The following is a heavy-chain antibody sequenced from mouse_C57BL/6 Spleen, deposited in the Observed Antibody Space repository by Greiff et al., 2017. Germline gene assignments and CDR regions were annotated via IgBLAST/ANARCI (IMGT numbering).Heavy chain of an antibody. CDR1: GFNIKDYY. V-gene: IGHV14-1*01. Sequence: EVKLMESGAELVRPGASVKLSCTASGFNIKDYYMHWVKQRPEQGLEWIGRIDPEDGDTEYAPKFQGKATMTADTSSNTAYLQLSSLTSEDTAVYYCTTPFYYGSSYYAMDYWGQGTSVTVSS. D-gene: IGHD1-1*01. J-gene: IGHJ4*01. CDR3: TTPFYYGSSYYAMDY. CDR2: IDPEDGDT.